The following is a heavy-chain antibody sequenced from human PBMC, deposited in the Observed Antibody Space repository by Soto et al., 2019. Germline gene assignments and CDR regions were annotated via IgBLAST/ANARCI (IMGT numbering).Heavy chain of an antibody. V-gene: IGHV4-34*01. J-gene: IGHJ4*02. D-gene: IGHD1-1*01. CDR1: GGSFSGYY. CDR3: ARGRSELEPNFDY. CDR2: INHSGST. Sequence: SETLSLTCAVYGGSFSGYYWSWIRQPPGKGLEWIGEINHSGSTNYNPSLKSRVTISVDTSKNQFSLKLSSVTAADTAVYYCARGRSELEPNFDYWGQGTLVTVSS.